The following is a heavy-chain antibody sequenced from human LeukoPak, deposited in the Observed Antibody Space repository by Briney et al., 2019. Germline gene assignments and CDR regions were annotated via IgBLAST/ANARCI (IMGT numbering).Heavy chain of an antibody. V-gene: IGHV4-59*01. CDR3: ARDLGYASGWYYFDH. D-gene: IGHD6-19*01. Sequence: SETLPLTCSVSGGSISNYYWSWIRQPPGKGLEWIGNIFYSGSTNYNPSLKSRVTILVDTSKKQFSLKLRSMTAADTAVYFCARDLGYASGWYYFDHWGQGTLVTVSS. CDR1: GGSISNYY. CDR2: IFYSGST. J-gene: IGHJ4*02.